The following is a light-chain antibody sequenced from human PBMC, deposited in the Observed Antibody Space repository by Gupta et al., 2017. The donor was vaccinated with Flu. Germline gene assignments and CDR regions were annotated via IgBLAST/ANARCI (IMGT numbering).Light chain of an antibody. CDR3: QMWDSGTVV. CDR1: FMGGED. Sequence: SSALSQPPLVSVALGQTAKITCDGNFMGGEDVHWYQHSSGQAPRLVIYRNTNRFPGIPERFSASKSGNTATLTIDGGQGGDEADYYWQMWDSGTVVFGTGTKVTVL. J-gene: IGLJ1*01. V-gene: IGLV3-9*01. CDR2: RNT.